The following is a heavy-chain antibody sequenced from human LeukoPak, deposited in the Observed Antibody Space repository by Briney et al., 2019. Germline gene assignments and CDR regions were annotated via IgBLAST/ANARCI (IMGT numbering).Heavy chain of an antibody. CDR1: GFTFNNYW. V-gene: IGHV3-74*01. D-gene: IGHD3-22*01. CDR2: IKSDGSGT. CDR3: ARAGRFYYDASGYTDAFDI. Sequence: GGSLRLSCAASGFTFNNYWMHWVRQAPGKGLVWVSRIKSDGSGTSYADSVKGRFTISRDNAKNTLSLQMNSLRVEDTAVYYCARAGRFYYDASGYTDAFDIWGQGTMVTVPS. J-gene: IGHJ3*02.